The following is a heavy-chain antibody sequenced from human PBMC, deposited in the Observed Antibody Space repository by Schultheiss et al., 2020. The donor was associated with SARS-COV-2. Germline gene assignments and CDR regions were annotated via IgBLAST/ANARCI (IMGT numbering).Heavy chain of an antibody. CDR2: IYYSGST. J-gene: IGHJ5*02. D-gene: IGHD6-13*01. CDR3: ARGSSSWYEFDP. V-gene: IGHV4-61*08. CDR1: GGSISSGGYS. Sequence: SETLSLTCAVSGGSISSGGYSWSWIRQPPGKGLEWIGYIYYSGSTNYNPSLKSRVTISVDTSKNQFSLKLSSVTAADTAVYYCARGSSSWYEFDPWGQGTLVTVSS.